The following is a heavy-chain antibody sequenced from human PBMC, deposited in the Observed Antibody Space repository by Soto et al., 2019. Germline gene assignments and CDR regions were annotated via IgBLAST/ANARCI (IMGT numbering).Heavy chain of an antibody. CDR2: IYHAGST. V-gene: IGHV4-34*01. J-gene: IGHJ5*02. D-gene: IGHD2-15*01. CDR1: GGSLSDSY. CDR3: ARGRRPLISCSP. Sequence: SETLSLTCAVYGGSLSDSYWRWIRPPPGKGLEWIGEIYHAGSTNYNPSLQKRVTISVDTSKNHFSLRLNSVTAADTAVYECARGRRPLISCSPWDRGSPIAFST.